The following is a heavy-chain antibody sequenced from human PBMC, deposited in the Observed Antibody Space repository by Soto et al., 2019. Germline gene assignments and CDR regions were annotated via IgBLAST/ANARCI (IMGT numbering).Heavy chain of an antibody. J-gene: IGHJ4*02. CDR2: IYYSGST. CDR3: ASRKSSPYFDY. CDR1: GGSISSGDYY. V-gene: IGHV4-30-4*01. Sequence: PSETLSLTCTVSGGSISSGDYYWSWIRQPPGKGLEWIGNIYYSGSTYYNPSLKSRVTISVDTSKKQFPLKLSSVTAADTAVCYCASRKSSPYFDYWGQGTLVTVSS. D-gene: IGHD3-10*01.